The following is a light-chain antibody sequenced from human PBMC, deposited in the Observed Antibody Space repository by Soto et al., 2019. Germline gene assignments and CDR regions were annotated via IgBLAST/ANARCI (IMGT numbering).Light chain of an antibody. CDR2: ATS. CDR1: QDLTNW. Sequence: IQMTQSPSSVSASVGDRVTITCRASQDLTNWLAWYQQKPGKAPKVLIYATSTLENGVPSRFGGSGSGTEYTLTISNLQPEDFATSHCLQAKTFPLTFGGGTKVEI. CDR3: LQAKTFPLT. J-gene: IGKJ4*01. V-gene: IGKV1D-12*01.